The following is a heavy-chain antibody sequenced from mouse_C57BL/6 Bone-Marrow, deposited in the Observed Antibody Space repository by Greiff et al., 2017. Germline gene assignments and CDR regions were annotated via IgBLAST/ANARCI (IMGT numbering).Heavy chain of an antibody. D-gene: IGHD3-2*02. CDR1: GYSITSDY. V-gene: IGHV3-8*01. CDR3: ARFRTAQATLMDY. J-gene: IGHJ4*01. CDR2: ISYSGST. Sequence: EVKLMESGPGLAKPSQTLSLTCSVTGYSITSDYWNWIRKFPGNKLEYMGYISYSGSTYYNPSLNSRISITRDTSKNQYYLQLNSVTTEDTATYYCARFRTAQATLMDYWGQGTSVTVSS.